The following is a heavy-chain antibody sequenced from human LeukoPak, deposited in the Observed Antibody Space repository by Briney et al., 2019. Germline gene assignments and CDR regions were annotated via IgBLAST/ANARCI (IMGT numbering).Heavy chain of an antibody. J-gene: IGHJ6*02. CDR1: GYTFTSYD. CDR2: MNPNSGNT. Sequence: ASVKVSCKASGYTFTSYDINWVRQATGQGLEWMGWMNPNSGNTGYAQEFQGRVTMTRNTSISTAYMELSSLRSEDTAVYYCARVVLAQYYYYYYGMDVWGQGTTVTVSS. CDR3: ARVVLAQYYYYYYGMDV. V-gene: IGHV1-8*01.